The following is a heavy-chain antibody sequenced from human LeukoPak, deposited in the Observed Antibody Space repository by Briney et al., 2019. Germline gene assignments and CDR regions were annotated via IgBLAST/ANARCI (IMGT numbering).Heavy chain of an antibody. Sequence: GGSLRLSCAASGFDFSSHAMDWARQAPGKGLEWVAIISSDGTKEDYADSAKGRFTISRDNSKNTLYLQMNSLTTDDTAVYFCAKTEDCSSIGCFRSFDIWGQGTMVTVSS. CDR3: AKTEDCSSIGCFRSFDI. D-gene: IGHD2-2*01. CDR1: GFDFSSHA. V-gene: IGHV3-30-3*01. CDR2: ISSDGTKE. J-gene: IGHJ3*02.